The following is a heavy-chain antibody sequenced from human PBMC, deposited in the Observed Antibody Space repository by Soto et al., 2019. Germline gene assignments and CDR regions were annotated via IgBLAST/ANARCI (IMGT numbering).Heavy chain of an antibody. CDR2: ISAYNGNT. J-gene: IGHJ3*02. CDR1: GYTFTSYG. Sequence: GASVKVSCKASGYTFTSYGISWVRQAPGQGLEWMGWISAYNGNTNYAQKLQGRVTMTTDTSTSTVYMELSSLRSEDTAVYYCFVGGYDVGGKVNDAFDIWGQGTMVTVSS. CDR3: FVGGYDVGGKVNDAFDI. V-gene: IGHV1-18*01. D-gene: IGHD5-12*01.